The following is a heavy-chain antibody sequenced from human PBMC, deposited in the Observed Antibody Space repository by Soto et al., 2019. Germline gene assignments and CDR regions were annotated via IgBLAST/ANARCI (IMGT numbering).Heavy chain of an antibody. V-gene: IGHV1-69*13. CDR3: ARGAVAGTQYFQH. D-gene: IGHD6-19*01. Sequence: RASVKVSCKASGGTFSSYAISWVRQAPGQGLEWMGGIIPIFGTANYAQKFQGRVTITADESTSTAYMELSSLRSEDTAVYYCARGAVAGTQYFQHWGQGTLVTVSS. CDR1: GGTFSSYA. J-gene: IGHJ1*01. CDR2: IIPIFGTA.